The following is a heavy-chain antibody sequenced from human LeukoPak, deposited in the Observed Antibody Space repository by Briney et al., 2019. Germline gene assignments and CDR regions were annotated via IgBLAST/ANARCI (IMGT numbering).Heavy chain of an antibody. CDR1: GFTFSAYA. Sequence: GGSLRLSCATSGFTFSAYAMSWVRQAPGKGLEWVTSITGYGDRTYYADSVKGRFTISRDNSKNTLYLQMNSLRAEDTAVYYCAKDFRIGYSAHFDYWGQGALVTVSS. D-gene: IGHD2-21*01. CDR2: ITGYGDRT. CDR3: AKDFRIGYSAHFDY. J-gene: IGHJ4*02. V-gene: IGHV3-23*01.